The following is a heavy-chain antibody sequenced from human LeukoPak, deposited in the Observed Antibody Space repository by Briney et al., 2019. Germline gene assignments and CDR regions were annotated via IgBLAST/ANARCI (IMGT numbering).Heavy chain of an antibody. J-gene: IGHJ6*02. CDR2: ISTTGSYI. V-gene: IGHV3-21*01. D-gene: IGHD1-1*01. CDR3: AGTEHYYYYGMDL. CDR1: AFTFSSYS. Sequence: GGSLRLSCAASAFTFSSYSMNWVRQAPGKGLEWVSSISTTGSYIYYADSVKGRFTISRDNAKNSLYLRMNSLRAEDTAVYYCAGTEHYYYYGMDLWGQGTTVTVSS.